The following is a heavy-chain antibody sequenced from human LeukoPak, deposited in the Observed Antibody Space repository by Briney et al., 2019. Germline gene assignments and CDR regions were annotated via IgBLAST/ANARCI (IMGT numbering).Heavy chain of an antibody. CDR2: ISNSSSTI. CDR1: GFTFSSYS. Sequence: GGSLRLSCAASGFTFSSYSMNWVRQAPGKGLEWVSYISNSSSTIYYADSVKGRFTISRDNAKNSLYLQMNSLRAEDTAVYYCARDKEGSGSYYNRVDYWGQGTLVTVSS. D-gene: IGHD3-10*01. CDR3: ARDKEGSGSYYNRVDY. J-gene: IGHJ4*02. V-gene: IGHV3-48*04.